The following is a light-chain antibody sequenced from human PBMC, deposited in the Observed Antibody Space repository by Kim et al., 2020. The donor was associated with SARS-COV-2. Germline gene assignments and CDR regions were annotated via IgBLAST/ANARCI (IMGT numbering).Light chain of an antibody. V-gene: IGKV3-20*01. CDR1: QSVSSSY. CDR2: GAS. CDR3: QQYGGSPPRIT. Sequence: GERATHSCRASQSVSSSYLAWYQQKTGQAPRLLIYGASSRATGIPARFSGSGSGTDFILTISRLEPEDFAVYYCQQYGGSPPRITFGGGTKVDIK. J-gene: IGKJ4*01.